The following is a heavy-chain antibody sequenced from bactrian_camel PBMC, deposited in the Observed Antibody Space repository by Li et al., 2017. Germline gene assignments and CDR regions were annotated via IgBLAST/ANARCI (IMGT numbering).Heavy chain of an antibody. V-gene: IGHV3S66*01. D-gene: IGHD5*01. CDR3: ASVGVDGRDYVNPC. J-gene: IGHJ4*01. CDR2: ISSDGST. Sequence: DVQLVESGGGLVQPGGSLRLSCTASGFIFEDSDVGWYRQAPGRECELVSSISSDGSTWYAYSMEDRFTISHDNAKNTVYLQMNSLLPEDTATYYCASVGVDGRDYVNPCWGQGTQVTVS. CDR1: GFIFEDSD.